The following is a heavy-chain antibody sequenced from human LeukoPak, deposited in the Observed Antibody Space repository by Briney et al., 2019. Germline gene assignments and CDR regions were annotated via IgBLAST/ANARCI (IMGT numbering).Heavy chain of an antibody. D-gene: IGHD3-22*01. CDR3: ASAIGPSSITMIVAQPLDY. CDR1: GFTFSSYE. J-gene: IGHJ4*02. V-gene: IGHV3-48*03. Sequence: GGSLRLSCAASGFTFSSYEMNWVRQAPGKGLEWVSYISSSGSTIYYADSLEGRFTISRCHSKKSQYMQMNSLRDEDTAVYYCASAIGPSSITMIVAQPLDYWGQGTLVTVSS. CDR2: ISSSGSTI.